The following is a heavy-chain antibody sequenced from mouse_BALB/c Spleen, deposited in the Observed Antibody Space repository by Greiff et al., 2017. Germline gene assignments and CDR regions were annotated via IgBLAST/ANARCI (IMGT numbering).Heavy chain of an antibody. D-gene: IGHD2-4*01. CDR2: IWAGGST. V-gene: IGHV2-9*02. Sequence: VMLVESGPGLVAPSQSLSITCTVSGFSLTSYGVHWVRQPPGKGLEWLGVIWAGGSTNYNSALMSRLSISKDNSKSQVFLKMNSLQTDDTAMYYCARYDYDRYYFDYWGQGTTLTVSS. CDR1: GFSLTSYG. CDR3: ARYDYDRYYFDY. J-gene: IGHJ2*01.